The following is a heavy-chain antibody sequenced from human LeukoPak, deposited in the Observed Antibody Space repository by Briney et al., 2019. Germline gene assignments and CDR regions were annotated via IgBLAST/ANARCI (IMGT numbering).Heavy chain of an antibody. Sequence: SETLSLTCTASGGSISGYYWTWIRQPPGKGLEWIGSIYYSGSAYYNPSLKSRVTISVDTSKNQFSLKLSSVTAADTAVYYCARHSYFDYWGQGTLVTVSS. V-gene: IGHV4-39*01. CDR3: ARHSYFDY. CDR1: GGSISGYY. CDR2: IYYSGSA. J-gene: IGHJ4*02.